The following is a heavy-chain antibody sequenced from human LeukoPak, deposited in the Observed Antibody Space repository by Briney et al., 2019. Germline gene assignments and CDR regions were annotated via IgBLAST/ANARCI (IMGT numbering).Heavy chain of an antibody. Sequence: GRSLRLSCAASGFTFSSYAMHWVRQAPGKGLEWVVVISYDGSNKYYADSVKGRFTISRDNSKNTLYLQMNSLRAEDTAVYYCARGSFIAARLSYFDYWGQGTLVTVSS. CDR2: ISYDGSNK. CDR1: GFTFSSYA. J-gene: IGHJ4*02. D-gene: IGHD6-6*01. CDR3: ARGSFIAARLSYFDY. V-gene: IGHV3-30-3*01.